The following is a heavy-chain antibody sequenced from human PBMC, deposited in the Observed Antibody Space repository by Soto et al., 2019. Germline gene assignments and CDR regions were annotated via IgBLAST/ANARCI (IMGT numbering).Heavy chain of an antibody. CDR1: GYSFTSYW. J-gene: IGHJ6*02. CDR2: IDPSDSYT. V-gene: IGHV5-10-1*01. Sequence: GESPKISCKGSGYSFTSYWISWVRQMPGKGLEWMGRIDPSDSYTNYSPSFQGHVTISADKSISTAYLQWSSLKASDTAMYYCARHPSIAARPRYYYYGMDVWGQGTTVTVSS. D-gene: IGHD6-6*01. CDR3: ARHPSIAARPRYYYYGMDV.